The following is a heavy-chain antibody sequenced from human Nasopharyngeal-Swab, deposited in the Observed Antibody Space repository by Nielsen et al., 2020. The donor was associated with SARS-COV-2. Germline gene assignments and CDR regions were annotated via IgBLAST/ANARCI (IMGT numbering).Heavy chain of an antibody. J-gene: IGHJ6*02. V-gene: IGHV3-48*03. CDR2: ISSSGSTI. D-gene: IGHD1-1*01. CDR1: GFTFSSYE. CDR3: ARTNSPYYYYGMDV. Sequence: GGSLRLSCAASGFTFSSYEMNWVRQAPGKGLEWVSYISSSGSTIYYADSVKGRFTISRDNAKNSLYLQMNSLRAEDTAVYYRARTNSPYYYYGMDVWGQGTTVTVSS.